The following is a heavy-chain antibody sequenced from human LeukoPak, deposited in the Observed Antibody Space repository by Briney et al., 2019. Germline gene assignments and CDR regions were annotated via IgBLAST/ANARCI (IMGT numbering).Heavy chain of an antibody. Sequence: SETLSLTCAVYGGSFSGYYWSWIRQPPGKGLEWIGEINHSGSTNYNPSLKSRVTISVDTSKNQFSLKLSSVTAADTAVYYCARQGKITMVRGVIQKRYYYYYMDVWGKGTTVTISS. CDR1: GGSFSGYY. V-gene: IGHV4-34*01. D-gene: IGHD3-10*01. J-gene: IGHJ6*03. CDR3: ARQGKITMVRGVIQKRYYYYYMDV. CDR2: INHSGST.